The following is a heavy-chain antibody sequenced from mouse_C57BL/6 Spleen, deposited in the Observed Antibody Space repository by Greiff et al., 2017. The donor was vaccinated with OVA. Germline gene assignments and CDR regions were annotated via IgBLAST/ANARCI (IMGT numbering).Heavy chain of an antibody. Sequence: QVHVKQSGPGLVQPSQSLSITCTVSGFSLTSYGVHWVRQSPGKGLEWLGVIWRGGSTDYNAAFMSRLSITKDNSKSQVFFKMNSLQADDTAIYDCAKDSNYYYAMDYWGQGTSVTVSS. CDR3: AKDSNYYYAMDY. D-gene: IGHD2-5*01. CDR2: IWRGGST. J-gene: IGHJ4*01. V-gene: IGHV2-5*01. CDR1: GFSLTSYG.